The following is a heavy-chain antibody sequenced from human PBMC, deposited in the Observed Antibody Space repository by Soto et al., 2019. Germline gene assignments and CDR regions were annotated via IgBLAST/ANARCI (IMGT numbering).Heavy chain of an antibody. Sequence: SVKVSCKASGGTFSSYTISWVRQAPGQGLEWMGRIIPILGIANYAQKFQGRVTITADKSTSTAYMELRSLRSDDTAMYYCARGGSSWSAEYYQHWGQGTLVTVSS. V-gene: IGHV1-69*02. D-gene: IGHD6-13*01. J-gene: IGHJ1*01. CDR1: GGTFSSYT. CDR3: ARGGSSWSAEYYQH. CDR2: IIPILGIA.